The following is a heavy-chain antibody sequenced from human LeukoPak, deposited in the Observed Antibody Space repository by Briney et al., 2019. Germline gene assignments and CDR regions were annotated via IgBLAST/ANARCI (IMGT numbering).Heavy chain of an antibody. D-gene: IGHD6-6*01. Sequence: PSETLSLTCTVSGGSITSSSYYWGWIRQPPGKGLEWIGSIHYSGSTYYNPSLKSRVTISVDTSKNQFSVKLSSVTAADTAVYYCARVVSSSSRYYYYYYYMDVWGKGTTVTVSS. CDR3: ARVVSSSSRYYYYYYYMDV. CDR2: IHYSGST. J-gene: IGHJ6*03. V-gene: IGHV4-39*01. CDR1: GGSITSSSYY.